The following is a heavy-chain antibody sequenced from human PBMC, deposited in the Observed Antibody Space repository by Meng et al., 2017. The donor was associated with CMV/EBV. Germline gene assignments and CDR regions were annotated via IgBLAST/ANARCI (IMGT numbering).Heavy chain of an antibody. Sequence: SETLSLTCAVYGGSFSGYYWSWIRQPPGKGLEWIGEINHSGSTHYNPSLKSRVTISVDTSKNQFSLKLSSVTAADAAVYYCARDPGITIFGVVIGGMDVWGQGTTVTVSS. CDR2: INHSGST. V-gene: IGHV4-34*01. D-gene: IGHD3-3*01. CDR3: ARDPGITIFGVVIGGMDV. J-gene: IGHJ6*02. CDR1: GGSFSGYY.